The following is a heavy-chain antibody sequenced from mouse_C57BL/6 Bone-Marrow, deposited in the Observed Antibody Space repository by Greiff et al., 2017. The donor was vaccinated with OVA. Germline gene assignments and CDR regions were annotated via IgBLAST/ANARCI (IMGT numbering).Heavy chain of an antibody. Sequence: VQLQQSGPVLVKPGPSVKISCKASGFTFTDYYMHWVKQSHGKSLEWIGLVYPYNGGTSYNQKFKGKATLTVDTSSSTAYMELNSLTSEDSAVYYCARLYDGSSYETWFAYWGQGTLVTVAA. CDR2: VYPYNGGT. CDR3: ARLYDGSSYETWFAY. CDR1: GFTFTDYY. V-gene: IGHV1-36*01. D-gene: IGHD1-1*01. J-gene: IGHJ3*01.